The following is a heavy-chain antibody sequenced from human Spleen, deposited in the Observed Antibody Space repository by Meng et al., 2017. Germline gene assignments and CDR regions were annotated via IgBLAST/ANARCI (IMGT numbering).Heavy chain of an antibody. CDR3: AGDPILTGDSRFDF. Sequence: GESLKISCAASGFTFSNYGMHWVRQAPGKGLEWVAVIWYDGSNKYYGDSVKGRFTISRDNSKNTLYLQMNSLRAEDTAVYYCAGDPILTGDSRFDFWGQGTLVTVSS. V-gene: IGHV3-33*08. CDR1: GFTFSNYG. CDR2: IWYDGSNK. J-gene: IGHJ5*01. D-gene: IGHD7-27*01.